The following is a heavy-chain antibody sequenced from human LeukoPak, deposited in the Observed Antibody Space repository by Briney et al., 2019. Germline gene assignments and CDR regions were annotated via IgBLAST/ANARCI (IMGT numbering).Heavy chain of an antibody. J-gene: IGHJ4*02. D-gene: IGHD1-26*01. CDR2: MNPNSGNT. CDR1: GYTFTSYD. V-gene: IGHV1-8*01. CDR3: ARVKRRGSYYFDY. Sequence: ASVKVSCKASGYTFTSYDINWVRQATGQGLEWMGWMNPNSGNTGYAQKFQGRVTMTRDTSTSTVYMELSSLRSEDTAVYYCARVKRRGSYYFDYWGQGTLVTVSS.